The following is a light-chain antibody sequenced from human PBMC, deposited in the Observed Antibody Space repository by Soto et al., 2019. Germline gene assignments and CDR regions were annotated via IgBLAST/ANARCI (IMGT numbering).Light chain of an antibody. CDR2: WAS. J-gene: IGKJ1*01. V-gene: IGKV4-1*01. CDR3: QQYYTPSWT. CDR1: RSILGSSGYNY. Sequence: EIVLTQSPLSLPVTPGEPASISCRSSRSILGSSGYNYLAWYQQKPGQPPKLLFYWASTRESGVPDRFSGSGSGTDFTLTISSLQAEDVAVYYCQQYYTPSWTFGQGTKVDNK.